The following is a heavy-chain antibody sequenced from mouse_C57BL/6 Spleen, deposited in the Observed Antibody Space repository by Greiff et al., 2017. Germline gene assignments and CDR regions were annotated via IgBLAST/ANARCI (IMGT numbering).Heavy chain of an antibody. CDR3: TRCYYDSYYAMDY. Sequence: EVQVVESGTVLARPGASVKMSCKTSGYTFTSYWMHWVKQRPGQGLEWIGAIYPGNSDTSYNQKFKGKAKLTAVTSASTAYMELSSLTNEDSAVYYCTRCYYDSYYAMDYWGQGTSVTVSS. CDR2: IYPGNSDT. V-gene: IGHV1-5*01. CDR1: GYTFTSYW. J-gene: IGHJ4*01. D-gene: IGHD2-4*01.